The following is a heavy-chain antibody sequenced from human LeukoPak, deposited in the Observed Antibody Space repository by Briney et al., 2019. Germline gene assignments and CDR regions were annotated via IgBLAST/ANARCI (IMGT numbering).Heavy chain of an antibody. CDR1: GFTFSSNW. CDR2: IKVDGSQK. J-gene: IGHJ4*02. V-gene: IGHV3-7*01. D-gene: IGHD1-14*01. Sequence: PGGSLRLSCAASGFTFSSNWMSWVRQAPGKGLEWVANIKVDGSQKYYEDSVKGRFTVSRDNAKNSLYLQMNGLRAEDTAVYYCARDQRGKDYWGQGTLVTVSS. CDR3: ARDQRGKDY.